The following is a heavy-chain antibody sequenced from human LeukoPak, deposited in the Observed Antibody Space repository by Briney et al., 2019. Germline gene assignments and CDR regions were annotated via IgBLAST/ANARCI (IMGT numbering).Heavy chain of an antibody. D-gene: IGHD2-8*01. CDR3: AKEQRIRHFSEGVCMKGYYFDY. V-gene: IGHV3-23*01. CDR2: LSRSGTTT. CDR1: GFNFNMFA. Sequence: GGSLRLSCTGTGFNFNMFAMHWVRQAPGKGLEWVSGLSRSGTTTNYADSVKGRFTISRDRSQHTMFLQLNSLRPEDTAVYYCAKEQRIRHFSEGVCMKGYYFDYWGQGTLVTVSS. J-gene: IGHJ4*02.